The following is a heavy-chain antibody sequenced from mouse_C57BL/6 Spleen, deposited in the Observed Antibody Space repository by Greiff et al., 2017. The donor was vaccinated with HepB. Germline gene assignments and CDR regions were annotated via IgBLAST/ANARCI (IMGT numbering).Heavy chain of an antibody. D-gene: IGHD1-3*01. CDR3: ARGDLVGVPPFAC. CDR2: IDPANGNT. J-gene: IGHJ3*01. V-gene: IGHV14-3*01. CDR1: GFNIKNTY. Sequence: EVQLQQSVAELVRPGASVKLSCTASGFNIKNTYMPWVKQRPEQGLEWIGRIDPANGNTKYAPKFQGKATITADTSANTAYLQLSSLTSEDTAIYYCARGDLVGVPPFACQGQGTLVTVSA.